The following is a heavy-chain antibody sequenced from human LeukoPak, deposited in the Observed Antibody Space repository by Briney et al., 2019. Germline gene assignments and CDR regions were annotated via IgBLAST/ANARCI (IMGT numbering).Heavy chain of an antibody. CDR1: GLTFTSYI. D-gene: IGHD3-10*01. V-gene: IGHV3-48*01. CDR3: ARDDGEDYYGSGSYRY. J-gene: IGHJ4*02. CDR2: ISSSSSTI. Sequence: GGSLRLSCATSGLTFTSYIMHWVRQAPGKGLEWVSYISSSSSTIYYADSVKGRFTISRDNAKNSLYLQMNSLRAEDTAVYYCARDDGEDYYGSGSYRYWGQGTLVTVSS.